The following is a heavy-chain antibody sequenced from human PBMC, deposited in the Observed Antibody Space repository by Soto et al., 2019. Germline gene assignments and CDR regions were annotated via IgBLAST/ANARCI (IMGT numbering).Heavy chain of an antibody. CDR1: GFTFSSFG. CDR3: AKRQYSGDYEENDAFDI. D-gene: IGHD4-17*01. Sequence: VQLVESGGGVVQPGRSLTLSCAASGFTFSSFGIHWVRQAPGKGLEWVTVISFDGSFKYYADSVKGRFTISRDNSTNTVYLKMNSLRAEDTAVYFCAKRQYSGDYEENDAFDIWGRGTMVTVSS. J-gene: IGHJ3*02. V-gene: IGHV3-30*18. CDR2: ISFDGSFK.